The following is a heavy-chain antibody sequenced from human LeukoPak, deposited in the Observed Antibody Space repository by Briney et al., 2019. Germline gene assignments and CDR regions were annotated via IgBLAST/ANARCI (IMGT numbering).Heavy chain of an antibody. CDR3: ARGGGLDV. Sequence: GGSPRLSCAASGFTFSSYWMNWARQAPEKGLEWVASINHNGNVNYYVDSVKGRFTISRDNAKNSLYLQMSNLRAEDTAVYFCARGGGLDVWGQGATVTVS. V-gene: IGHV3-7*03. J-gene: IGHJ6*02. CDR1: GFTFSSYW. CDR2: INHNGNVN. D-gene: IGHD3-16*01.